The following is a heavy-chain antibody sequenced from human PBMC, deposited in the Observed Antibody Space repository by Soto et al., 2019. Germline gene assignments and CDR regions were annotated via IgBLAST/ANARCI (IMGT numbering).Heavy chain of an antibody. CDR3: ARGYRGYCSGGSCYSDAFDI. CDR1: GFTFSDHY. V-gene: IGHV3-72*01. J-gene: IGHJ3*02. Sequence: EVQLVESGGGLVQPGGSLRLSCAASGFTFSDHYMDWVRQAPGKGLEWVGRTRNKANSYTTEYAASVKGRFTISRDDSKNSLYLHRNSLKTEDTAVYYCARGYRGYCSGGSCYSDAFDIWGQGTMVTVSS. D-gene: IGHD2-15*01. CDR2: TRNKANSYTT.